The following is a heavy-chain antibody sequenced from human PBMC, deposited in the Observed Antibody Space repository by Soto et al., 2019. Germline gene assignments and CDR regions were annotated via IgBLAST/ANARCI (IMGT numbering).Heavy chain of an antibody. D-gene: IGHD2-15*01. CDR2: IIPIFGTA. J-gene: IGHJ4*02. Sequence: QVQLVQSGAEVKKPGSSVKVSCKASGGTFSSYAISWVRQAPGQGLEWMGGIIPIFGTANYAQKFQGRVQSTADESTSTAYMELSSLRSEDTAVYYCARDSLYCRGSSCYFLPGIDCWGQGTLVTVSS. CDR1: GGTFSSYA. V-gene: IGHV1-69*12. CDR3: ARDSLYCRGSSCYFLPGIDC.